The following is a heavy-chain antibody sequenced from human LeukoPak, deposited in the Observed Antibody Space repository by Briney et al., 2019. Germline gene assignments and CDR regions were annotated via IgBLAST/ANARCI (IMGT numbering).Heavy chain of an antibody. CDR1: GDSISSSNYY. Sequence: PSETLSLTCTVSGDSISSSNYYWGWIRQPPGKGGEWIGNIDYSGSTYYNPSLKSIVTISVDTNKNQFSLKLISSTAADTAVYYCTREQLGYCSSTSCTALTFDPWGQGTLVTVSS. CDR3: TREQLGYCSSTSCTALTFDP. J-gene: IGHJ5*02. CDR2: IDYSGST. V-gene: IGHV4-39*01. D-gene: IGHD2-2*01.